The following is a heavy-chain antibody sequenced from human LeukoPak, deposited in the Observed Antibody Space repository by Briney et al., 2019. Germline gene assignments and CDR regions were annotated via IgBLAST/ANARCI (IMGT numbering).Heavy chain of an antibody. J-gene: IGHJ6*03. D-gene: IGHD4-17*01. CDR2: INHSGST. Sequence: SETLSLTCAVYGGSFSAYYWSWIRQPPGKGLEWIGEINHSGSTSYNPSLKSRLTISADTSMNQLSLKLSSVTAADTAVYYCARGFNGDYSYSYYYYHMDVWGKGTTVSVSS. CDR3: ARGFNGDYSYSYYYYHMDV. V-gene: IGHV4-34*01. CDR1: GGSFSAYY.